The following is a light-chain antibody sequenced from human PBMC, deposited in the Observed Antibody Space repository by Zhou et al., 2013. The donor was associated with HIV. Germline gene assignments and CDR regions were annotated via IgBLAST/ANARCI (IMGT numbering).Light chain of an antibody. Sequence: DVQMTQSPPSLSASVGDRVAITCRASQSISFWLAWYQQKPGKAPKLLIYKASSLESGVPSRFSGSGSGTDFILTIDSLQPDDFATYYCQQYNSYPYTFGQGTKLEI. J-gene: IGKJ2*01. CDR3: QQYNSYPYT. V-gene: IGKV1-5*03. CDR1: QSISFW. CDR2: KAS.